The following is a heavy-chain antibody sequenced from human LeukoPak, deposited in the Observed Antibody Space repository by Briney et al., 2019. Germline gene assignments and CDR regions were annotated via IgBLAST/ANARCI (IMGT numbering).Heavy chain of an antibody. CDR3: ASLATTVTTGDYYYYGMDV. Sequence: PSETLSLTCTVSGGSISSGGYYWSWIRQHPGKGLEWIGYIYYSGSTYYTPSLKSRVTISVDTSKNQFSLKLSSVTAADTAVYYCASLATTVTTGDYYYYGMDVWGQGTTVTVSS. CDR2: IYYSGST. J-gene: IGHJ6*02. D-gene: IGHD4-11*01. V-gene: IGHV4-30-4*08. CDR1: GGSISSGGYY.